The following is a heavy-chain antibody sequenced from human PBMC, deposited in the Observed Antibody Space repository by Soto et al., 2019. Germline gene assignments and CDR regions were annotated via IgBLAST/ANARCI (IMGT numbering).Heavy chain of an antibody. V-gene: IGHV4-4*07. CDR3: ARDIGSYAYGEGY. D-gene: IGHD3-10*01. CDR1: SGSINRYW. CDR2: VYSSGTT. J-gene: IGHJ4*02. Sequence: PSETLSLTCSVSSGSINRYWWSWIRQPAGKGLEWIGRVYSSGTTDYNPSLNSRATMSVETSKNQFSLKLSSVTAADTAVYYCARDIGSYAYGEGYWGQGIQVTVSS.